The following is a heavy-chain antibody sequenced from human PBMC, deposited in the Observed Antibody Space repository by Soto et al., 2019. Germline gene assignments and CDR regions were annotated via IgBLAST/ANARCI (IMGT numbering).Heavy chain of an antibody. CDR1: GGSISIYY. CDR3: ARTENYYYYGMDV. J-gene: IGHJ6*02. Sequence: PSETLSLTCTVSGGSISIYYWSWIRQPPGKGLEWIGYIYYSGSTNYNPSLKSRVTISVDTSKNQFSLKLSSVTAADTAVYYCARTENYYYYGMDVWGQGTTVTVSS. V-gene: IGHV4-59*01. CDR2: IYYSGST.